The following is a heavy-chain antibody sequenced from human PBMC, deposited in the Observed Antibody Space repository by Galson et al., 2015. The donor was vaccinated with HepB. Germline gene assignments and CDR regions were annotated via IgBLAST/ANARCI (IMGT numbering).Heavy chain of an antibody. CDR3: AREPYLYDSGSYDY. V-gene: IGHV3-30*03. Sequence: SLRLSCAASGFTFSSYGMHWVRQAPGKGLEWVAVISYDGSNKYYADSVKGRFTISRDNSKNTLYLQMNSLRAEDTAVYYCAREPYLYDSGSYDYWGQGTLVTVSS. D-gene: IGHD3-10*01. CDR2: ISYDGSNK. CDR1: GFTFSSYG. J-gene: IGHJ4*02.